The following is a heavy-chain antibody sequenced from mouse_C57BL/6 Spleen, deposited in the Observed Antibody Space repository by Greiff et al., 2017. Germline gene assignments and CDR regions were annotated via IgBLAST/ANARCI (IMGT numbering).Heavy chain of an antibody. J-gene: IGHJ4*01. CDR1: GYTFTSYW. V-gene: IGHV1-74*01. CDR2: IHPSDSDT. CDR3: SIHSPGPMDY. Sequence: QVQLQQPGAELVKPGASVKVSCKASGYTFTSYWMHWVKQRPGQGLEWIGRIHPSDSDTNYNQKFKGKATLTVAKSSSTAYMQLSSRTSEDSAVFYCSIHSPGPMDYWGQGTSVTVSS.